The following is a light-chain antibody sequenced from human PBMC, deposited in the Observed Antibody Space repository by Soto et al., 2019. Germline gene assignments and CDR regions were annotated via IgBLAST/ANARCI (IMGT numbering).Light chain of an antibody. CDR3: QQYYSYPPP. CDR2: AAS. Sequence: AIRMTQSPSSFSASTGDRVTITCRASQGISSYLAWYQQKPGKAPKLLIYAASTLQSGVPSRFSGSGSGTDFTLTLSRLQSEDFATYYCQQYYSYPPPFGPATKVDIK. V-gene: IGKV1-8*01. J-gene: IGKJ3*01. CDR1: QGISSY.